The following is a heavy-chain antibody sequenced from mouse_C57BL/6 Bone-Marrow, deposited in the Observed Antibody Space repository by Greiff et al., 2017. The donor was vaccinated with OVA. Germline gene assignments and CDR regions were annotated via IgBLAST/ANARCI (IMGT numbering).Heavy chain of an antibody. D-gene: IGHD3-3*01. J-gene: IGHJ2*01. CDR2: ISNGGGST. V-gene: IGHV5-12*01. CDR3: ARHEGDPGSFDY. Sequence: EVKLEESGGGLVQPGGSLKLSCAASGFTFSDYYMYWVRQTPEKRLEWVAYISNGGGSTYYPDNVKGRVTFSRDNAKNTLYLQMSSLKSEDTAMDYCARHEGDPGSFDYWGQGTTLTVSS. CDR1: GFTFSDYY.